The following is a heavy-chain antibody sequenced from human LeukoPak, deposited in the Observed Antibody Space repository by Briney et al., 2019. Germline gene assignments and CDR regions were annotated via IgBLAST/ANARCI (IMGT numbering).Heavy chain of an antibody. D-gene: IGHD4-17*01. Sequence: ASVKVSCKASGYTFTSYGISWVRPAPGQGLEWMGWISAYNGNTNYAQKLQGRVTMTTDTSTSTAYMELRSLRSDDTAVYYCARGRKRRDYGDYYFDYWGQGTLVTVSS. J-gene: IGHJ4*02. CDR3: ARGRKRRDYGDYYFDY. CDR2: ISAYNGNT. V-gene: IGHV1-18*01. CDR1: GYTFTSYG.